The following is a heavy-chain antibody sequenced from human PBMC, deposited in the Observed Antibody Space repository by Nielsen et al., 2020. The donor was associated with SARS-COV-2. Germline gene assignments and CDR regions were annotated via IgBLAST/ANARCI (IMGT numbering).Heavy chain of an antibody. CDR1: GYTFTGYY. CDR2: INPNSGGT. D-gene: IGHD2-15*01. CDR3: ARVRSKDYCSGGSCYASGFDP. Sequence: ASVKVSCKASGYTFTGYYMHWVRQAPGQGLEWMGWINPNSGGTNYAQKFQGWVTMTRDTSISTAYVELSRLRSDDTAVYYCARVRSKDYCSGGSCYASGFDPWGQGTLVTVSS. V-gene: IGHV1-2*04. J-gene: IGHJ5*02.